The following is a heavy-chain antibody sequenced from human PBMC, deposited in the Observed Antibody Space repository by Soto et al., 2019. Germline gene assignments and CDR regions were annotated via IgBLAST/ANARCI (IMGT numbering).Heavy chain of an antibody. CDR1: GGTFSSYA. D-gene: IGHD3-10*01. CDR2: IIPIFGTA. Sequence: QVQLVQSGAEVKKPGSSVKVSCKASGGTFSSYAISWVRQAPGQGLEWMGGIIPIFGTANYAQKFQGRVTITADESTSTAYMELSSLGSEDTAVYYCARVRITMVRGVFAYPYGMDVWGQGTTVTVSS. CDR3: ARVRITMVRGVFAYPYGMDV. J-gene: IGHJ6*02. V-gene: IGHV1-69*01.